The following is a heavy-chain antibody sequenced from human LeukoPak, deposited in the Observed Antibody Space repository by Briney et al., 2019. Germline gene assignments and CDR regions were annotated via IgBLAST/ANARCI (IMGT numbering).Heavy chain of an antibody. Sequence: PSETLSLTCTVSGGSISSYYWSWIRQPPGKGLEWIGYIYYSGSTNYIPSLKSRVTISVDTSKNQFSLKLSSVTAADTAVYYCARGSSGYYSTFDYWGQGTLVTVSS. V-gene: IGHV4-59*01. D-gene: IGHD3-22*01. J-gene: IGHJ4*02. CDR3: ARGSSGYYSTFDY. CDR2: IYYSGST. CDR1: GGSISSYY.